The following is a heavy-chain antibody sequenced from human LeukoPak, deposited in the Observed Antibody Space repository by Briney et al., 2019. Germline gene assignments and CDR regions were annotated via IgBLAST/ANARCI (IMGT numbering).Heavy chain of an antibody. CDR3: ARGPGITIFGVVPYYYYYMDL. V-gene: IGHV1-18*01. D-gene: IGHD3-3*01. Sequence: ASLKLSCKASGYTFTSYGISWVRQAPGQGLEWMGWIGAYNGNTNYAQKLQGRVTMTTDTSTSTAYMELRSLRSDDTAVYYCARGPGITIFGVVPYYYYYMDLWGKGTTVTVSS. CDR2: IGAYNGNT. J-gene: IGHJ6*03. CDR1: GYTFTSYG.